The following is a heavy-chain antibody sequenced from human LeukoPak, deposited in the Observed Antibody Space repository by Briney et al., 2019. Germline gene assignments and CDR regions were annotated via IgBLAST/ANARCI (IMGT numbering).Heavy chain of an antibody. CDR2: IYYSGST. Sequence: PSETLSLTCTVSGGSISSYYWSWIRQPPGKGLEWIGYIYYSGSTNYNPSLKSRVTISVGTSKNQFSLKLSSVTAADTAVYYCARTPRNTAMVDYWGQGTLVTVSS. J-gene: IGHJ4*02. V-gene: IGHV4-59*08. CDR3: ARTPRNTAMVDY. D-gene: IGHD5-18*01. CDR1: GGSISSYY.